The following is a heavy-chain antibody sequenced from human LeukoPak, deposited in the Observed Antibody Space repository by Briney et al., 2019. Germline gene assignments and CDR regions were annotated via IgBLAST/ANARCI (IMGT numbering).Heavy chain of an antibody. D-gene: IGHD1-1*01. J-gene: IGHJ4*02. CDR3: AKTRRYNWNDDIYFDY. CDR2: IHWNGGRT. V-gene: IGHV3-20*04. CDR1: GFTFDNYG. Sequence: GGSLRLSCAASGFTFDNYGINWVRQAPGKGLEWVSRIHWNGGRTGYADSVKGRFTISRDNAKNSLYLQMNSLRAEDTALYYCAKTRRYNWNDDIYFDYWGQGTLVTVSS.